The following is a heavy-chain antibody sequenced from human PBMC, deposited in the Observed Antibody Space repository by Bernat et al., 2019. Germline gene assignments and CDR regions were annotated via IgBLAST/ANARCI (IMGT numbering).Heavy chain of an antibody. Sequence: QVQLPQWGAGLLKPSETLSLSCAVYGESFNDYFWTWIRQPPGKGLEWIGEINHRGSTNYNVSLKSRVNILADASKNQFSLKLTSMTAADTAVYYCARRSLGGTLDYWGQGTRVIVSS. V-gene: IGHV4-34*01. CDR2: INHRGST. CDR1: GESFNDYF. J-gene: IGHJ4*02. D-gene: IGHD7-27*01. CDR3: ARRSLGGTLDY.